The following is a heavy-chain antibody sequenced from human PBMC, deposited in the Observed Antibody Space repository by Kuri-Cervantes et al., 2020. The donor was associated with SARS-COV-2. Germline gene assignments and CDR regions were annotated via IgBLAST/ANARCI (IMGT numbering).Heavy chain of an antibody. V-gene: IGHV1-69*13. CDR1: GGTFSSYV. D-gene: IGHD6-6*01. Sequence: SVKVSCKASGGTFSSYVITWVRQAPGQGLEWMGGITPIFGTANYAQNFQGRVTITADESTSTAYMELSSLRSDDTAVYYCARDAIAARPVDAFDIWGQGTMVTVSS. CDR3: ARDAIAARPVDAFDI. CDR2: ITPIFGTA. J-gene: IGHJ3*02.